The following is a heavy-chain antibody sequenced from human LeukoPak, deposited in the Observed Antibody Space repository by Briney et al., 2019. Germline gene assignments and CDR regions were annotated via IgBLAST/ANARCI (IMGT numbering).Heavy chain of an antibody. J-gene: IGHJ4*02. CDR2: ISSSSSYI. Sequence: GGSLRLSCVVSGFTFSSYWMSWVRQAPGKGLEWVSSISSSSSYIYYADSVKGRFTISRDNAKNSLYLQMNSLRAEDTAVYYCARVRDYYDSSGYSYIDYWGQGTLVTVSS. D-gene: IGHD3-22*01. CDR3: ARVRDYYDSSGYSYIDY. V-gene: IGHV3-21*01. CDR1: GFTFSSYW.